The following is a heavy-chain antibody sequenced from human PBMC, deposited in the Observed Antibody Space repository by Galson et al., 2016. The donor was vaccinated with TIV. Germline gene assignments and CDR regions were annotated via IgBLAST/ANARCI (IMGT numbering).Heavy chain of an antibody. V-gene: IGHV1-69*13. CDR1: GGTFSNCG. J-gene: IGHJ4*02. CDR3: ARGFSKLRYYGSGSYLYFDY. CDR2: IIPIFGVP. Sequence: SVKVSCKASGGTFSNCGVSWVRQAPGQGLEWMGGIIPIFGVPKYGQKFQGRLTITADESTSTAYMELSSLRSEDTAVYYCARGFSKLRYYGSGSYLYFDYWGQGTLVTVSS. D-gene: IGHD3-10*01.